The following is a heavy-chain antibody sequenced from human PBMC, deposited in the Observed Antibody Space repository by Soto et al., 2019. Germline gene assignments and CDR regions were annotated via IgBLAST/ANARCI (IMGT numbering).Heavy chain of an antibody. D-gene: IGHD1-1*01. CDR1: GFTVSSNY. CDR3: ARDRGGTTYYYGMDV. CDR2: IYSGGST. J-gene: IGHJ6*02. Sequence: GGSLRLSCAASGFTVSSNYMSWVRQAPGKGLEWVSVIYSGGSTYYADSVKGRFTISRDNSKNTLYLQMNSLRAEDTAVYYCARDRGGTTYYYGMDVWGQGTTVTVSS. V-gene: IGHV3-53*01.